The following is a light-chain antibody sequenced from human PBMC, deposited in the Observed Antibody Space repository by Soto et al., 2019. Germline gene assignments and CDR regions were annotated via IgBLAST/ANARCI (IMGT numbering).Light chain of an antibody. V-gene: IGKV3-11*01. CDR1: QSVNNY. J-gene: IGKJ4*02. CDR3: QQRGNWPWLT. Sequence: EIVLKQSPGTLSLSPGERATLSCRASQSVNNYLAWYQQKPGQAPRLLIFDATNRATDIPARFSGSGSGTDFTLTITSLEAEDFGVYYCQQRGNWPWLTYGGGTRVEIK. CDR2: DAT.